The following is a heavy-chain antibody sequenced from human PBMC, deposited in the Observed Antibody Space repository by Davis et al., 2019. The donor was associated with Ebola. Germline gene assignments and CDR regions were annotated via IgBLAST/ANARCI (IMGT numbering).Heavy chain of an antibody. CDR3: AKDNAYNFKGGFDY. J-gene: IGHJ4*02. V-gene: IGHV3-23*01. CDR1: GFTFSSYG. CDR2: LSASGSST. Sequence: GGSLRLSCAASGFTFSSYGMSWVRQAPGKGLEWVSGLSASGSSTYYADSVKGRFTVSRDNSKNTLYLQMNNVRVEDTAVYYCAKDNAYNFKGGFDYWGQGTLVTVSS. D-gene: IGHD5-24*01.